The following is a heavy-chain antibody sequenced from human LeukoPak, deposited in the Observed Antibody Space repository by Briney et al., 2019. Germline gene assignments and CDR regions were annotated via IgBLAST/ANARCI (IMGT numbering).Heavy chain of an antibody. CDR2: INPNSGGT. CDR1: GYTFTCYY. J-gene: IGHJ4*02. CDR3: ARVRFAWYYYDSSGYYFDY. Sequence: GASVKVSCKASGYTFTCYYMHWVRQAPGQGLEWMGWINPNSGGTNYAQTFQGRVTMTRDTSISTAYMELSRLRSVDTAVYYCARVRFAWYYYDSSGYYFDYWGQGTLVTVSS. D-gene: IGHD3-22*01. V-gene: IGHV1-2*02.